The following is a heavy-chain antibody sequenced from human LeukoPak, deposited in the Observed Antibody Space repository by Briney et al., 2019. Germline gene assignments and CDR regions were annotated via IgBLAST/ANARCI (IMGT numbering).Heavy chain of an antibody. CDR2: ISGSGGST. D-gene: IGHD3-9*01. CDR3: AKDPHYDILTGYCEFDY. V-gene: IGHV3-23*01. J-gene: IGHJ4*02. CDR1: GFTFSSYA. Sequence: PGGSLRLSCAASGFTFSSYAMSWVRQAPGKGLEWVSAISGSGGSTYYADSVKGRFTISRDNSKNTLYLQMNSLRAEDTAVYYCAKDPHYDILTGYCEFDYWGQGTLVTVSS.